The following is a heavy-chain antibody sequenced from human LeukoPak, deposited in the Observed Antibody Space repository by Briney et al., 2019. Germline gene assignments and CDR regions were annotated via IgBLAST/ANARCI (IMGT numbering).Heavy chain of an antibody. D-gene: IGHD3-10*01. Sequence: SETLSLTCTVSGGSISSYYWSWIRQPPGKGLEWIGYIYYSGSTNYNPSHKNRVTISVDTSKHQGAQKLSSVTAADTAVYYCARVRDYYGSGVGFDYWGQGTLVTVSS. CDR3: ARVRDYYGSGVGFDY. CDR2: IYYSGST. CDR1: GGSISSYY. V-gene: IGHV4-59*01. J-gene: IGHJ4*02.